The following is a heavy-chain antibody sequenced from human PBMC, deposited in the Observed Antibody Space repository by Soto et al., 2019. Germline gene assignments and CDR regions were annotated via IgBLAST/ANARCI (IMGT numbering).Heavy chain of an antibody. CDR1: GFTFSSYW. D-gene: IGHD4-17*01. CDR2: INSDGSST. Sequence: PVGSLRLSCAASGFTFSSYWMHWVRQAPGKGLVWVSRINSDGSSTSYADSVKGRFTISRDNAKNTLYLQMNSLRAEDTAVYYCARDWAYGDYTDAFDIWGQGTMVTVSS. J-gene: IGHJ3*02. V-gene: IGHV3-74*01. CDR3: ARDWAYGDYTDAFDI.